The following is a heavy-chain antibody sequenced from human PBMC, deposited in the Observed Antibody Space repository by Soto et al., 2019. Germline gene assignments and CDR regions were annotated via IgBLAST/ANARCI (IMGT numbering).Heavy chain of an antibody. CDR1: GFTFSSYG. V-gene: IGHV3-33*01. D-gene: IGHD6-19*01. CDR2: IWYDGSNK. CDR3: ARAPRGYSSGWYPGV. Sequence: QVQLVESGGGVVQPGRSLRLSCAASGFTFSSYGMHWVRQAPGKGLEGVAVIWYDGSNKYYADSVKGRFTISRDNSKNTLYLQMNSLRAEDTAVYYCARAPRGYSSGWYPGVWGQGTLVTVSS. J-gene: IGHJ4*02.